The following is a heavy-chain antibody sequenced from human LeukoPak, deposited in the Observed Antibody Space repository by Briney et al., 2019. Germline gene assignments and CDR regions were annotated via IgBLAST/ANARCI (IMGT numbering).Heavy chain of an antibody. CDR1: GGSISSYY. J-gene: IGHJ3*02. V-gene: IGHV4-59*08. CDR3: ARRPLGGTMIVVVSDDAFDI. CDR2: IYYSGST. Sequence: ASETLSLTCTVSGGSISSYYWSWIRQPPGKGLEWIGYIYYSGSTNYNPSLKSRVTISVDTSKNQFSLKLSSVTAADTAVYYCARRPLGGTMIVVVSDDAFDIWGQGTMVTVSS. D-gene: IGHD3-22*01.